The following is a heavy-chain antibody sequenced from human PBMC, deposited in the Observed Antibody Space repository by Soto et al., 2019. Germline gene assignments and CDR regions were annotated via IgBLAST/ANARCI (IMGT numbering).Heavy chain of an antibody. V-gene: IGHV4-39*01. D-gene: IGHD3-22*01. J-gene: IGHJ6*03. CDR1: GGSISSSSYY. CDR3: ARQIGLVYYYYYMDV. Sequence: SETLSLTCTVSGGSISSSSYYWGWIRQPPGKGLEWIGSIYYSGSTYYNPSLKSRVTISVDTSKNQFSLKLSSVTAADTAVYYCARQIGLVYYYYYMDVWGKGTTVTVSS. CDR2: IYYSGST.